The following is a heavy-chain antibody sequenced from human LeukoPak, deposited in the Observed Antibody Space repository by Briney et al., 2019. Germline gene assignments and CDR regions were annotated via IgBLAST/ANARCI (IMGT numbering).Heavy chain of an antibody. CDR3: AMGRYYGSGSYSHFDY. CDR1: GGTFSSYA. V-gene: IGHV1-69*05. D-gene: IGHD3-10*01. Sequence: ASVKVSCKASGGTFSSYAISWVRQAPGQGLEWMGGIIPFFGTANYAQKFQGRVTITTDESTSTAYMELSSLRSEDTAVYYCAMGRYYGSGSYSHFDYWGQGTLVTVSS. J-gene: IGHJ4*02. CDR2: IIPFFGTA.